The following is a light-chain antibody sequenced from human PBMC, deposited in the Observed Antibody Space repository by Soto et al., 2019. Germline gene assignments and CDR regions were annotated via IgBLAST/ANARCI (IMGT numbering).Light chain of an antibody. V-gene: IGKV3-15*01. CDR2: GAS. CDR1: QSVSSN. J-gene: IGKJ1*01. Sequence: EVVMTQSPATLSVSPVEIATLSCRASQSVSSNLAWYQQKPGQAPRLLIYGASTRATGIPARFSGSGSGTDFTLTISGLQSEDFAVYYCQQYNNWPQTFGQGTKVDIK. CDR3: QQYNNWPQT.